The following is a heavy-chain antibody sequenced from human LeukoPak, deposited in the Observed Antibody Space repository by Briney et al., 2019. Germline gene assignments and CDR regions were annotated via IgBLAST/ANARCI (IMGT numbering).Heavy chain of an antibody. Sequence: GASVKVSCKASGGTFSSYAISWVRQAPGQGLEWMGGIIPIFGTANYAQKFQGRVTITADESTSTAYMELSSLRSEDTAVYYCARDRAAPSIRGAFDIWGQGTMVTVSS. CDR1: GGTFSSYA. CDR3: ARDRAAPSIRGAFDI. V-gene: IGHV1-69*13. D-gene: IGHD6-6*01. J-gene: IGHJ3*02. CDR2: IIPIFGTA.